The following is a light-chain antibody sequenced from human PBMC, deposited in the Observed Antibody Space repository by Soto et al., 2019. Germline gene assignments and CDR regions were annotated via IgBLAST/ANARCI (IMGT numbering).Light chain of an antibody. CDR3: SSYTSSSTYV. CDR1: SSDVGSYNR. CDR2: EVS. Sequence: QSVLTQPPSVSGSPGQSVTISCTGTSSDVGSYNRVSWYQQPPGTAPKLMIYEVSDRPSGVPDRYSGSKSGNTASLTITGLHAEDEAHYSCSSYTSSSTYVFVTATKVTGL. V-gene: IGLV2-18*02. J-gene: IGLJ1*01.